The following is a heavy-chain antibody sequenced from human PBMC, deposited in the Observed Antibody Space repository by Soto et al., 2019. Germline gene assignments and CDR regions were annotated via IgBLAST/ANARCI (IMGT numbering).Heavy chain of an antibody. CDR1: GYTLISYA. CDR2: FNAGTGDT. Sequence: ASVKVSCKASGYTLISYALHWVRQAPGERLEWMGWFNAGTGDTKYSQKFQGRVTLTWDTSATTAYMELSSLTSEDTGVYYCARDPGGAAAGTTFAYWGLGPLVTVSS. D-gene: IGHD6-13*01. V-gene: IGHV1-3*01. J-gene: IGHJ4*02. CDR3: ARDPGGAAAGTTFAY.